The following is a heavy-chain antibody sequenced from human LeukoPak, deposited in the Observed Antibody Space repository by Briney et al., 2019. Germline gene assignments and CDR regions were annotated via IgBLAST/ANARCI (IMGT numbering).Heavy chain of an antibody. J-gene: IGHJ3*02. CDR1: XDSIRSSAYY. CDR3: ASEPYGSGSFLGAFDI. D-gene: IGHD3-10*01. Sequence: SETLSLTCAVSXDSIRSSAYYWGWIRQPPGKGLEWIGSIYYSGSTYYNPSLKSRVTISIDTSKNQFSLKLSSVTAADTAVYYCASEPYGSGSFLGAFDIWGQGTMVTVSS. V-gene: IGHV4-39*01. CDR2: IYYSGST.